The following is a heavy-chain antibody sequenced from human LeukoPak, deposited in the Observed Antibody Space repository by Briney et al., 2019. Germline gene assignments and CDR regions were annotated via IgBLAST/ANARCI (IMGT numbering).Heavy chain of an antibody. V-gene: IGHV3-48*03. CDR2: ISSSGSTI. CDR3: ARLLGYGDPFDY. CDR1: GFTFSSYA. D-gene: IGHD4-17*01. Sequence: GGSLRLSCAASGFTFSSYAMSWVRQAPGKGLEWVSYISSSGSTIYYADSVKGRFTISRDNAKNSLYLQMNSLRAEDTAVYYCARLLGYGDPFDYWGQGTLVTVSS. J-gene: IGHJ4*02.